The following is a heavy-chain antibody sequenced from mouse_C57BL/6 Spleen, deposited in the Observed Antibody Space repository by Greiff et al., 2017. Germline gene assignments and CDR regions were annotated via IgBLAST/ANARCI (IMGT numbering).Heavy chain of an antibody. J-gene: IGHJ2*01. CDR2: IDPETGGT. CDR3: TGAAQAAPDY. CDR1: GYTFTDYE. Sequence: VKLQESGAELVRPGASVTLSCKASGYTFTDYEMHWVKQTPVHGLEWIGAIDPETGGTAYNQKFKGKAILTADKSSSTAYMELRSLTSEDSAVYYCTGAAQAAPDYWGQGTTLTVSS. V-gene: IGHV1-15*01. D-gene: IGHD3-2*02.